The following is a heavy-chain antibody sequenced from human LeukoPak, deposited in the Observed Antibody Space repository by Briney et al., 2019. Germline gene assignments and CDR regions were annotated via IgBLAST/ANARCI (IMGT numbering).Heavy chain of an antibody. D-gene: IGHD2-15*01. CDR3: ARMAFCSGGRCITCFDP. Sequence: ASVKVSCKASGYTFTSYDINWVRQATGQGLEWMGWMNPNSGNTGYAQKFQGRVTITADESTSTAYMELTSLRSEDTAVYYCARMAFCSGGRCITCFDPWGQGTLVTVSS. CDR2: MNPNSGNT. V-gene: IGHV1-8*03. J-gene: IGHJ5*02. CDR1: GYTFTSYD.